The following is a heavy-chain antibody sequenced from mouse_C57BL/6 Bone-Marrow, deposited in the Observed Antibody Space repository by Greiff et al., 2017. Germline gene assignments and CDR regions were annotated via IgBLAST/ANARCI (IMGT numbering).Heavy chain of an antibody. D-gene: IGHD2-10*02. Sequence: QVQLQQSDAELVKPGASVKISCKASGYTFTDPTIHWMKQRPEKGLEWIGYIYTRDGSTKYHEKFKGKATLTADKSSSTAYMQINSLTSEDSAVYFCTKKGMVSSYYFYYWGQGTTLTVSS. CDR3: TKKGMVSSYYFYY. CDR1: GYTFTDPT. CDR2: IYTRDGST. V-gene: IGHV1-78*01. J-gene: IGHJ2*01.